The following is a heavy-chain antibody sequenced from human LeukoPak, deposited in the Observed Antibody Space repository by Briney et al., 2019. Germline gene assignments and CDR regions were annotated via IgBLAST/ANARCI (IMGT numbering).Heavy chain of an antibody. D-gene: IGHD3-22*01. CDR1: GFTFRNAW. V-gene: IGHV3-15*01. J-gene: IGHJ4*02. CDR2: IKSKTDGGTT. Sequence: GGSLRLSCAASGFTFRNAWMSWVRQAPGKGLEWVGRIKSKTDGGTTDYAAPVKGRFTISRDDSKNTLYLQMNSLKTEDTAVYYCTTDWRYYYDSSGYYPLGCWGQGTLVTVSS. CDR3: TTDWRYYYDSSGYYPLGC.